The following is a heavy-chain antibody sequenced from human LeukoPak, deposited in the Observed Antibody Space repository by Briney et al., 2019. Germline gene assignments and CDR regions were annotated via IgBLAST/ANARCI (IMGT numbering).Heavy chain of an antibody. CDR1: GFTFSNHW. J-gene: IGHJ4*02. V-gene: IGHV3-74*01. D-gene: IGHD5-18*01. CDR2: INRDGSRT. Sequence: GGSLRLSCAASGFTFSNHWMHWVRQAPGKGLMWVSRINRDGSRTDYADSVKGRFTISRDDAKNTLYLQVNSLRAEDTAVYFCAGGGSDTAMAHDYWGQGTLVTVSS. CDR3: AGGGSDTAMAHDY.